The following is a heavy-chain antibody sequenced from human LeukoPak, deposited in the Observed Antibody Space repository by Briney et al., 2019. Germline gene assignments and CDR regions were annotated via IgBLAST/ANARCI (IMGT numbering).Heavy chain of an antibody. Sequence: ASVKVSGKASGYTCTGYYMHWVRQAPGQGLEWMGWINPNHGDRNYAQKFQDRVSMTRDTSISTAYMHLSRLRSADTAVYYCARSPHILTGENFDYWGQGTLLTVSS. CDR1: GYTCTGYY. J-gene: IGHJ4*02. D-gene: IGHD3-9*01. CDR2: INPNHGDR. CDR3: ARSPHILTGENFDY. V-gene: IGHV1-2*02.